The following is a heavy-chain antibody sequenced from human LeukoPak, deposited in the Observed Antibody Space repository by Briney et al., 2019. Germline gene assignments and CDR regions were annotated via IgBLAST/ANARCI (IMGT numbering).Heavy chain of an antibody. Sequence: SETLSLTCTVSGGSIRSSYYYWGWIRQPPGKGLEWIGSIYDSGSTYYNPSLKSRVTISVDTSKNQFSLKLSSVTAADTAVYYCARDHIVHYGMDVWGQGTTVTVSS. J-gene: IGHJ6*02. D-gene: IGHD5-12*01. CDR1: GGSIRSSYYY. CDR3: ARDHIVHYGMDV. V-gene: IGHV4-39*02. CDR2: IYDSGST.